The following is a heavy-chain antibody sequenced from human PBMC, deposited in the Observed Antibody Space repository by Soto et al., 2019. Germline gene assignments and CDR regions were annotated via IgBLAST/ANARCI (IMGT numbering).Heavy chain of an antibody. CDR3: AKTMTFFRSSAYSVDTRRRGAVVHS. D-gene: IGHD3-3*01. CDR1: GFTFSNFG. V-gene: IGHV3-30*18. Sequence: QVQLVESGGGVVQPGRSLRLSCAASGFTFSNFGMHWVRQAPGKGLEWAAVVFYDGSSKHYADSVKGRFTISRDNSENTVYLQIVGLRAEDTAVYYCAKTMTFFRSSAYSVDTRRRGAVVHSWGQGPLVTVSS. J-gene: IGHJ4*02. CDR2: VFYDGSSK.